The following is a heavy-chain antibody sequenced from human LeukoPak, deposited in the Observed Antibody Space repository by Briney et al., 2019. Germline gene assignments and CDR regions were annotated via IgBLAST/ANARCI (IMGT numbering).Heavy chain of an antibody. J-gene: IGHJ4*02. V-gene: IGHV4-61*02. CDR2: IYTSGST. D-gene: IGHD5-12*01. CDR3: ARGSRLRPIDY. Sequence: SETLSLTCTVSGGSISSGSYYWSWIRQPAGKGLEWIGRIYTSGSTNYNPSLKSRVTISVDTSKNQFSLKLSSVTAADTAVYYCARGSRLRPIDYWGQGTLVTVSS. CDR1: GGSISSGSYY.